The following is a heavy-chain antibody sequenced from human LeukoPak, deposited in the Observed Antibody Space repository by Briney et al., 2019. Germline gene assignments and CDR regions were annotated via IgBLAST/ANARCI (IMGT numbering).Heavy chain of an antibody. J-gene: IGHJ4*02. D-gene: IGHD6-13*01. Sequence: SETLSLTCAVYGGSFSGYYWSWIRQPPGKGLEWIGEINHSGSTNYNPSLKSRVTISVDTSKNQFSLKLSSVTAADTAVYYCAAAAGTRGRAYWGQGTLVTVSS. CDR2: INHSGST. CDR1: GGSFSGYY. CDR3: AAAAGTRGRAY. V-gene: IGHV4-34*01.